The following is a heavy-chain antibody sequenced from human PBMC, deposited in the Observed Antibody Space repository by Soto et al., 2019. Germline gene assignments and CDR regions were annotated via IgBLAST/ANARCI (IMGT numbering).Heavy chain of an antibody. J-gene: IGHJ4*02. CDR1: GFSLSTSGVG. V-gene: IGHV2-5*02. CDR2: IYWDDDK. Sequence: QITLKESGPTLVKPTQTLTLTCTFSGFSLSTSGVGVGWTRQPPGKALEWLALIYWDDDKRYSPSLKSRLTITKDTSKIQVVLTMTNMDPVDTATYYCARDYFYDSSGYSYYFAYWGQGTLVTVSS. D-gene: IGHD3-22*01. CDR3: ARDYFYDSSGYSYYFAY.